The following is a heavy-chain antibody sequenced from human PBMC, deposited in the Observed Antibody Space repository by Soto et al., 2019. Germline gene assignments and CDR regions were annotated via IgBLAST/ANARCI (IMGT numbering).Heavy chain of an antibody. CDR3: ARESKWEALPY. V-gene: IGHV1-18*01. J-gene: IGHJ4*02. CDR2: INGNTGHT. Sequence: QVQLVQSGAEVREPGASVKVSCKTSGYTFSRYGITWVRQAPGQGLEWMGWINGNTGHTIYAMNLEDRLTISTDTSTSTAYTEFRSLHSHDTAVYYCARESKWEALPYWGQRTLVTVSS. CDR1: GYTFSRYG. D-gene: IGHD1-26*01.